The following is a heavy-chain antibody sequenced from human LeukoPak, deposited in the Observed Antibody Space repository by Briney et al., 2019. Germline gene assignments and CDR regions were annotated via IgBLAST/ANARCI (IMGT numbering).Heavy chain of an antibody. V-gene: IGHV1-18*01. CDR2: ISAYNGNT. J-gene: IGHJ6*02. D-gene: IGHD2-8*01. CDR1: GGTFSSYA. CDR3: AGGYCTNGVCYTPHYYYGMDV. Sequence: GASVKVSCKASGGTFSSYAISWVRQAPGQGLEWMGWISAYNGNTNYAQKLQGRVTMTTDTSTSTAYMELRSLRSDDTAVYYCAGGYCTNGVCYTPHYYYGMDVWGQGTTVTVSS.